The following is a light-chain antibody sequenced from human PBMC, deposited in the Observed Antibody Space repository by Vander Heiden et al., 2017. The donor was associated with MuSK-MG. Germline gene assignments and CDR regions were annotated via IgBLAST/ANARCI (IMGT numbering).Light chain of an antibody. CDR2: GAS. J-gene: IGKJ4*01. V-gene: IGKV1-9*01. CDR1: RGISTY. Sequence: DIQLTQSPSSLSASVGDRVTVTSRASRGISTYLAWYQQQPGKAPKRLIYGASTLQSGVPSRFSGSGSGTEFTLTISSLLPEDSATYYCQRLNTYPLTFGGGTKVEI. CDR3: QRLNTYPLT.